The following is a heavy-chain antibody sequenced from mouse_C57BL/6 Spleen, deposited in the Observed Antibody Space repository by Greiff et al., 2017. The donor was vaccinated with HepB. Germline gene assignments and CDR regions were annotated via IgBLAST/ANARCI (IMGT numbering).Heavy chain of an antibody. CDR2: ISDGGSYT. J-gene: IGHJ2*01. CDR1: GFTFSSYA. V-gene: IGHV5-4*01. Sequence: EVQLVESGGGLVKPGGSLKLSCAASGFTFSSYAMSWVRQTPEKRLEWVATISDGGSYTYYPDNVKGRFTISRDNAKNNLYLQMSHLKSEDTAMYYCARYYGNFFDYWGQGPTLTVSS. CDR3: ARYYGNFFDY. D-gene: IGHD2-1*01.